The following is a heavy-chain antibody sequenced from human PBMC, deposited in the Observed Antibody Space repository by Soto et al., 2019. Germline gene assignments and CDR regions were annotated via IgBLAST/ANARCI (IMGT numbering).Heavy chain of an antibody. J-gene: IGHJ2*01. CDR1: GASINNNDYY. CDR3: ARMSYFYDKWYFDL. Sequence: SETLSLTCTVSGASINNNDYYWSWIRQTPGKGLEWIGYFYYSGTTDYIPSLKSRLSMSIDKSQNQFTLKLNSVTAADTATYYCARMSYFYDKWYFDLWGRGTLV. CDR2: FYYSGTT. V-gene: IGHV4-30-4*01. D-gene: IGHD3-22*01.